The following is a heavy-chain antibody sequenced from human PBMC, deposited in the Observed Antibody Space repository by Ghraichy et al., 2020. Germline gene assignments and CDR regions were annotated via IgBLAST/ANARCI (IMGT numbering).Heavy chain of an antibody. J-gene: IGHJ3*02. Sequence: SETLSLTCAVYGGSFSGYYWSWIRQPPRKGLEWIGEINHSGSTNYNPSLKSRVTISVDTSKNQFSLKLSSVTAADTAVYYCARGRGEPRITIFGVVIKRSQPRDSLDAFDIWGKGTMVTVSS. CDR3: ARGRGEPRITIFGVVIKRSQPRDSLDAFDI. CDR2: INHSGST. CDR1: GGSFSGYY. V-gene: IGHV4-34*01. D-gene: IGHD3-3*01.